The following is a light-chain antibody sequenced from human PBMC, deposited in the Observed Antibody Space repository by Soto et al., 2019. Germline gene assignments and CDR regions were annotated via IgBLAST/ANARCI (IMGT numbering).Light chain of an antibody. CDR1: SSDVSAYNY. V-gene: IGLV2-8*01. CDR3: SSYAGSNNYV. J-gene: IGLJ1*01. Sequence: QSVLTQPPSASGSPGQSVTISCTGTSSDVSAYNYLSWYQQHPGKAPKLMIYEVSKRPSGVPDRFSGSKSGNTASLTVSGLQAEDEADYYCSSYAGSNNYVFGTGTKLTVL. CDR2: EVS.